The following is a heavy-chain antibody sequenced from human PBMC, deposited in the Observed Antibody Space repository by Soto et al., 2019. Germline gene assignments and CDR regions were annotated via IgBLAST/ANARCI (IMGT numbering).Heavy chain of an antibody. CDR2: ISLYSDGT. D-gene: IGHD3-22*01. CDR3: ARAGDDSSGYYFDYFDY. CDR1: GYTFSNYG. Sequence: ASVKVSCKTSGYTFSNYGITWVRQAPGQPLEWLGWISLYSDGTNYAQKFQGRVSMTTDTSTTTAYMELSSLRSEDTAVYYCARAGDDSSGYYFDYFDYWGQGTLVTVSS. J-gene: IGHJ4*02. V-gene: IGHV1-18*01.